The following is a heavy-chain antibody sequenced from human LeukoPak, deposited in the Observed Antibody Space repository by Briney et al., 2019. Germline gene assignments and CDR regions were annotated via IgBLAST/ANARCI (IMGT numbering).Heavy chain of an antibody. CDR1: GFIFSNYA. J-gene: IGHJ3*01. Sequence: GGSLRLSCAAPGFIFSNYALSWVRQAPGKGLEWVSGISPSGDITYYADSVMGRFTISRDNRKSAVSLQMNSLRAEDTALYYCVRDLDWGAFDVWGQGTMVTVSS. CDR2: ISPSGDIT. V-gene: IGHV3-23*01. CDR3: VRDLDWGAFDV. D-gene: IGHD3/OR15-3a*01.